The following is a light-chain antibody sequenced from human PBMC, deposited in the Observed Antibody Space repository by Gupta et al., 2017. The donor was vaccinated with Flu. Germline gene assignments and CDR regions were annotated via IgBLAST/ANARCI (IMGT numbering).Light chain of an antibody. V-gene: IGKV3-20*01. J-gene: IGKJ3*01. CDR3: QQYSNSVT. CDR1: QNVSSNY. Sequence: EIVLTQSPGTLSLSPGERATLSCRASQNVSSNYLAWYQQKPGQAPRLLIYGTTNRATGIPDRFSASLSGTDFTLTSSRLEPEDFAVYCWQQYSNSVTFGHGTKVDLK. CDR2: GTT.